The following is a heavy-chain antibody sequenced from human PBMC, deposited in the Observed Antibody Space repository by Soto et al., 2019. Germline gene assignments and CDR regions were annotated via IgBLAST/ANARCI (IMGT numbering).Heavy chain of an antibody. V-gene: IGHV3-30-3*01. Sequence: GGSLRLSCAASGCTFSGYARDWVGQAPGKGLDWVAVLSYDVSNKYYADSVKGRFTISRDNSKNTRYLEMNSLRVEDTAVYYCPRARNCNAVWSAFEIRGLGAMVTVSS. CDR1: GCTFSGYA. CDR3: PRARNCNAVWSAFEI. CDR2: LSYDVSNK. D-gene: IGHD1-1*01. J-gene: IGHJ3*02.